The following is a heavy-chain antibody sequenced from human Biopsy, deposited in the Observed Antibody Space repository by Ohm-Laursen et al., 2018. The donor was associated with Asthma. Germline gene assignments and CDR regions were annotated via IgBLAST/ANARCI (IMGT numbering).Heavy chain of an antibody. CDR1: GFSLRTPGVG. CDR2: IYWDDYN. V-gene: IGHV2-5*02. D-gene: IGHD3-9*01. Sequence: TQTLTLTSSFSGFSLRTPGVGVGWIRQSPGTALEWLALIYWDDYNLFRPSLKRRLTITKDPSKNQVVLTMTKMDPVDSGTYYCALSQDSGFDDHSPSWFDPWGQGTLVTVSS. CDR3: ALSQDSGFDDHSPSWFDP. J-gene: IGHJ5*02.